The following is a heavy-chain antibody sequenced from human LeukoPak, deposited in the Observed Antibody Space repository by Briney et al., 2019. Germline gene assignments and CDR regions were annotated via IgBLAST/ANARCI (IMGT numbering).Heavy chain of an antibody. V-gene: IGHV1-18*01. J-gene: IGHJ6*03. CDR3: ANVAKGRFFFYYMDV. CDR2: ISSDNGIP. Sequence: ASVRVSCKASGYSTNRFGVTWVRQAPEQGLEWIGWISSDNGIPRYADKFQGRVSLTTDTSKTTAYMELRSLRSDDSAVYFCANVAKGRFFFYYMDVWGKGTTVTVSS. D-gene: IGHD2-15*01. CDR1: GYSTNRFG.